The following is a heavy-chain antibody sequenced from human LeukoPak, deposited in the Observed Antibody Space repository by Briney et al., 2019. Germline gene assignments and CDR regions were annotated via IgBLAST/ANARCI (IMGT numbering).Heavy chain of an antibody. J-gene: IGHJ5*02. CDR3: ATVYYYGSGSYHWFDP. Sequence: GASVRVSCKVSGYTLTELSMHWVRQAPGKGLEWMGGFDPEDGETIYAQKFQGRVTMTEDTSTDTAYMELSSLRSEDTAVYYCATVYYYGSGSYHWFDPWGQGTLVTVSS. V-gene: IGHV1-24*01. D-gene: IGHD3-10*01. CDR1: GYTLTELS. CDR2: FDPEDGET.